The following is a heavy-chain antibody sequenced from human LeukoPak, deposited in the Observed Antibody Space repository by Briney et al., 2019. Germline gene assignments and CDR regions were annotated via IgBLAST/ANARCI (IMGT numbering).Heavy chain of an antibody. J-gene: IGHJ4*02. Sequence: GGSLRLSCAASGFTVSSNYMSWVRQAPGKGLEWVSVIYSGGSTYYADSVKGRFTIPRDNSKNTLYLQMNSLRAEDTAVYYCARAEYSSSWYYFDYWGQGTLVTVSS. V-gene: IGHV3-66*01. CDR3: ARAEYSSSWYYFDY. CDR2: IYSGGST. CDR1: GFTVSSNY. D-gene: IGHD6-13*01.